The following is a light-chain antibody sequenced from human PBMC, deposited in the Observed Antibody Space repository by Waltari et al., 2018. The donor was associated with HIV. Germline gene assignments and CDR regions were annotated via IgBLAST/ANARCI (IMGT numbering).Light chain of an antibody. V-gene: IGKV1-5*03. CDR1: QNINDY. CDR2: KAS. J-gene: IGKJ1*01. Sequence: DIQMTQSPSTLSASIGDRLTITCRASQNINDYLAWYQQKPGKAPKLLIYKASNLERGVPSRFSGSGSGTEFTLTISSLQPDDFTIYYCLQYNSYSTWTFGQGTKVEVK. CDR3: LQYNSYSTWT.